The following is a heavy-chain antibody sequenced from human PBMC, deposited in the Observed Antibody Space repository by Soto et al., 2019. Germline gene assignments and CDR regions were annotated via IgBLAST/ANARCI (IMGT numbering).Heavy chain of an antibody. J-gene: IGHJ4*02. CDR1: GGSLKSGGYY. CDR2: IYYTGRT. D-gene: IGHD3-9*01. V-gene: IGHV4-31*02. CDR3: AKDLYDILTGSDY. Sequence: SETLSLTCTVSGGSLKSGGYYWSWIRQHPGRGLEWIGYIYYTGRTYYNPSLESRVTFSVDTSKNTLYLQMNSLRAEDTAVYYCAKDLYDILTGSDYWGQGTLVTVSS.